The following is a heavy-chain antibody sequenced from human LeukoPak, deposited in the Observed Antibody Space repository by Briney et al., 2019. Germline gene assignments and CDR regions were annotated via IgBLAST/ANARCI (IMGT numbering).Heavy chain of an antibody. CDR3: ARDWGGCSSTSCYNLNYFDY. D-gene: IGHD2-2*02. Sequence: SVTVSCKASGGTFSSYAISWVRQAPGQGLEWMGGIIPIFGTANYAQKFQGRVTITADKSTSTAYMELSSLRSEDTAVYYCARDWGGCSSTSCYNLNYFDYWGQGTLVTVSS. CDR1: GGTFSSYA. J-gene: IGHJ4*02. V-gene: IGHV1-69*06. CDR2: IIPIFGTA.